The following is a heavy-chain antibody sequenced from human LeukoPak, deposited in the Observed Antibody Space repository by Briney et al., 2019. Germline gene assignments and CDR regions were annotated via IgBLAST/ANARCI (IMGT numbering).Heavy chain of an antibody. CDR2: INPSSGNT. CDR1: GYTFTNYA. V-gene: IGHV1-3*01. CDR3: ARAGVVEMATIGFDY. J-gene: IGHJ4*02. D-gene: IGHD5-24*01. Sequence: ASVKVSCKASGYTFTNYAIHWVRQAPGQGLEWMGWINPSSGNTKYSQKFQRRVTITRDTSASTAYMELSSLRSEDTAVYYCARAGVVEMATIGFDYWGQGTLVTVSS.